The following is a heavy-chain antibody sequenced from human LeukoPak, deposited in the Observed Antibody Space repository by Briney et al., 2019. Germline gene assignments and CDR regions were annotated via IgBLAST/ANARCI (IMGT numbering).Heavy chain of an antibody. J-gene: IGHJ3*02. Sequence: GGSLRLSSAASGFTFSNYWMSWVRQAPGKGLEWVANIKQDGSEKYYVDSVKGRFTISRDNAKNSLYLQMNSLRAEDTALYYCARGDSSAYGAFDIWGQGTMVTVSS. CDR2: IKQDGSEK. D-gene: IGHD3-22*01. CDR3: ARGDSSAYGAFDI. CDR1: GFTFSNYW. V-gene: IGHV3-7*01.